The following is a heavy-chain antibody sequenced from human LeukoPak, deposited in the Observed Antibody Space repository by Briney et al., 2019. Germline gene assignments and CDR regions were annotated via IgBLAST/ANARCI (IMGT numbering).Heavy chain of an antibody. CDR1: GGSISSSSYY. D-gene: IGHD6-13*01. CDR3: ASPGASIAAANFDY. CDR2: IYYSGST. V-gene: IGHV4-39*01. Sequence: SETLSLTCTVSGGSISSSSYYWGWIRQPPGKGLEWIGSIYYSGSTYYNPSLKSRVTISVDTSKNQFPLKLSSVTAADTAVYYCASPGASIAAANFDYWGQGTLVTVSS. J-gene: IGHJ4*02.